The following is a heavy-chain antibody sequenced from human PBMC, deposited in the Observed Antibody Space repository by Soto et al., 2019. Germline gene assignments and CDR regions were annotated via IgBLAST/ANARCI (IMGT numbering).Heavy chain of an antibody. D-gene: IGHD3-10*01. CDR1: GFAFSSYW. Sequence: SLRLSCAASGFAFSSYWMHWVRQAPGKGLLWVARINSIGSSISYADSVKGRFTISRDNAKNTLYLQMNSLRAEDTAVYYCARDPPGSGSYYYYGLDVWGQGTTVTVSS. V-gene: IGHV3-74*01. J-gene: IGHJ6*01. CDR3: ARDPPGSGSYYYYGLDV. CDR2: INSIGSSI.